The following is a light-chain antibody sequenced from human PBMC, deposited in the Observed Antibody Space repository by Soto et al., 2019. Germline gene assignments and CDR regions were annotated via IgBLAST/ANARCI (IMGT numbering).Light chain of an antibody. CDR1: QSISTW. CDR2: KAS. CDR3: QQYNSFSRT. J-gene: IGKJ1*01. V-gene: IGKV1-5*03. Sequence: DIQMTQSPSTVSASVEDRVTITCRASQSISTWVAWYQQKPGKAPKLLIYKASNLESGVPSRFSGSGSGTEFTLTISSLQPDDFATYYCQQYNSFSRTFGQGTKVDIK.